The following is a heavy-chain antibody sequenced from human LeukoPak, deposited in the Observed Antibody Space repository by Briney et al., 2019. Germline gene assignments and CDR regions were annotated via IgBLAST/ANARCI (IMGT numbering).Heavy chain of an antibody. CDR2: IIPILGIA. CDR3: ASTPPLDY. V-gene: IGHV1-69*04. J-gene: IGHJ4*02. D-gene: IGHD3-16*02. CDR1: GGTFSSYA. Sequence: SVKVSCKASGGTFSSYAISWVRQAPGQGLEWMGRIIPILGIANYAQKFQGRVTITADKSTSTAYMELSSLRSEGTAVYYCASTPPLDYWGQGTLVTVSS.